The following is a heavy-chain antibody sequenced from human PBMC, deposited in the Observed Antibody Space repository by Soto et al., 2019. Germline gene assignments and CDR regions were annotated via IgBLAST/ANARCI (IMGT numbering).Heavy chain of an antibody. CDR2: ISSSSSYI. J-gene: IGHJ3*02. Sequence: PGGSLRLSCAASGFTFSSYSMNWVRQAPGKGLEWVSSISSSSSYIYYADSVKGRFTISRDNANNSLYLQMNSLRAEDTAVYYCARRAKLLSDAFDIWGQGTMVTVSS. CDR1: GFTFSSYS. D-gene: IGHD2-2*01. CDR3: ARRAKLLSDAFDI. V-gene: IGHV3-21*01.